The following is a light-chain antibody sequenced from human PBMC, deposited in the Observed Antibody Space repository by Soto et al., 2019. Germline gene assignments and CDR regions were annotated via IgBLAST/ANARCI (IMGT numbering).Light chain of an antibody. CDR3: QQYNNWRGP. V-gene: IGKV3-15*01. J-gene: IGKJ1*01. Sequence: EIVMTQSPATLSVSPGERATLSCRASQSVSSNLAWYQQKPGQAPRLLIYGASTRATDIPARFSGSGSGTEFTLTINSLQAEDFAVYYCQQYNNWRGPCGQGTKVEIK. CDR1: QSVSSN. CDR2: GAS.